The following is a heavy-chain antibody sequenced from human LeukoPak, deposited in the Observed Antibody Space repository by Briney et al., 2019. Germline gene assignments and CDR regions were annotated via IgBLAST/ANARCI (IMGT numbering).Heavy chain of an antibody. CDR2: IIPIFGTA. J-gene: IGHJ6*04. CDR3: ARAINPAHSLSYYGMDV. Sequence: SVKVSFKASGGTFISYAISWVRQAPGQGLEWMGGIIPIFGTANYAQKFQGRVTITADESTSTAYMELSSLRSEDTAVYYCARAINPAHSLSYYGMDVWGKGTTVTVSS. CDR1: GGTFISYA. V-gene: IGHV1-69*13. D-gene: IGHD5-24*01.